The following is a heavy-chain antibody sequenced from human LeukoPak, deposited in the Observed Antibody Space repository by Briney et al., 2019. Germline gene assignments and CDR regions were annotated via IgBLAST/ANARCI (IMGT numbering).Heavy chain of an antibody. Sequence: SETLSLTCTVSGGSISSFYWSWFRQPPVKGLEWIGYVYYSGSTHYNPSLKSRVTMSVDTSKNQFSLKLSSVTAADTAVYYCARDPLDIWGQGTMVTVSS. CDR2: VYYSGST. V-gene: IGHV4-59*12. J-gene: IGHJ3*02. CDR3: ARDPLDI. CDR1: GGSISSFY.